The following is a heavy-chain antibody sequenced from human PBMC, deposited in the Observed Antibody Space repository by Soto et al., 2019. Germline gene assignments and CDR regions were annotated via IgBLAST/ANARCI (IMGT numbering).Heavy chain of an antibody. CDR1: GDSFSSSNW. Sequence: SETLSLTCGVSGDSFSSSNWCNWAREPPGKGLECVGEIHHSGSTKYNPALKIRVTISVDKSKNQFSLKLNSVAAADTAVYYSARVRQYCSCSSCYLDPWGQGTLVTVSS. CDR3: ARVRQYCSCSSCYLDP. CDR2: IHHSGST. J-gene: IGHJ5*02. V-gene: IGHV4-4*02. D-gene: IGHD2-2*01.